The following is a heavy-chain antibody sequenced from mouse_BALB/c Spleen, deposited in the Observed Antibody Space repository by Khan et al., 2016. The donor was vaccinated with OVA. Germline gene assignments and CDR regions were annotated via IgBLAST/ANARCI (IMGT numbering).Heavy chain of an antibody. Sequence: EVKLQESGPGLVKPSQSLSLTCTVTGYSITSGYGWNWLRQFPGNKLEWMGYISYSGSTNYNPSFKSRISITRDTSKNQFFLQLNSVTTEDTATYYCARTARIKYWGQGTTLTVSS. V-gene: IGHV3-2*02. J-gene: IGHJ2*01. CDR1: GYSITSGYG. CDR2: ISYSGST. CDR3: ARTARIKY. D-gene: IGHD1-2*01.